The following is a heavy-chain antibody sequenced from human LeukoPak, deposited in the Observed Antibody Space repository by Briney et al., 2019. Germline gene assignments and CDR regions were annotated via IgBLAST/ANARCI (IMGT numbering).Heavy chain of an antibody. CDR1: GFTFNSYS. Sequence: GGSLRLSCAASGFTFNSYSMNWVRQAPGKGLEWVSYISSSSSTIYYADSVKGRFTISRDNAKNSLYLQMNSLRAEDTAVYYCARDGIAARSPHMFDYWGQGTLVTVSS. CDR2: ISSSSSTI. D-gene: IGHD6-6*01. CDR3: ARDGIAARSPHMFDY. V-gene: IGHV3-48*01. J-gene: IGHJ4*02.